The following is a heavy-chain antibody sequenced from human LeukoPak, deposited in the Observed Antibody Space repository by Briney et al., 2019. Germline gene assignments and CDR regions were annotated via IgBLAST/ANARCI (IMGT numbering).Heavy chain of an antibody. V-gene: IGHV4-34*01. CDR3: AIGGYGSGWANFDY. Sequence: SETLSLTCAVYGGSFSGYYWSWIRQPPGKGLEWIGEINHSGSTNYNPSLKCRVTISVDTSKNQFSLKLSSVTAADTAVYYCAIGGYGSGWANFDYWGQGTLVTVSS. J-gene: IGHJ4*02. CDR2: INHSGST. CDR1: GGSFSGYY. D-gene: IGHD6-19*01.